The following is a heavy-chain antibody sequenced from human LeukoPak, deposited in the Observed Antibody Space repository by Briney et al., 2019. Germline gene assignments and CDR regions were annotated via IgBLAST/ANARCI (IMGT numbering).Heavy chain of an antibody. CDR2: ISEGGDRT. CDR3: AERGLTIFGVVLTYYMDV. Sequence: GGSRRLSCAGSGFIFSNNIMSWIRQPPGKGLEWVSAISEGGDRTYYADSVKGRFTISRDNSKNTLYLQMNSLRAEDTAVYYCAERGLTIFGVVLTYYMDVWGKGTTVTVSS. D-gene: IGHD3-3*01. V-gene: IGHV3-23*01. J-gene: IGHJ6*03. CDR1: GFIFSNNI.